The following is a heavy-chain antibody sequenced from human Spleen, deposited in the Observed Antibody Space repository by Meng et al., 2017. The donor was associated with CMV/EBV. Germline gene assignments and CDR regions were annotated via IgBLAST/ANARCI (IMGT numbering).Heavy chain of an antibody. J-gene: IGHJ5*02. CDR3: SRYDFGGGDWFDP. D-gene: IGHD3-3*01. CDR2: ISPYSGNT. Sequence: QVQLVQSGAEVKKPGASVKVSCKASGYTFTSYGISWVRQAPGQGLEWVGWISPYSGNTNNAQKFQGRVTMTTDTATRTVYMELRSLRFDDTAVYYCSRYDFGGGDWFDPWGQGTLVTVSS. V-gene: IGHV1-18*01. CDR1: GYTFTSYG.